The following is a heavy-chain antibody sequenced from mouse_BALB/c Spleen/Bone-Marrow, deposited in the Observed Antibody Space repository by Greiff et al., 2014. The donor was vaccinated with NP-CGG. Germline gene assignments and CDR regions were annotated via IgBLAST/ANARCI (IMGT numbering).Heavy chain of an antibody. Sequence: QVQLQQSGAELVKPGASVKLSCKASGYTFTSYYIYWVKQRPGQGLEWIGEINPSKGGTNFNEKFKSKATLTVDKSSSTAYMQLSSLTSGDSAVYYCTRSNGNWFAYWGQGTLVTVSA. V-gene: IGHV1S81*02. D-gene: IGHD2-1*01. CDR2: INPSKGGT. CDR1: GYTFTSYY. CDR3: TRSNGNWFAY. J-gene: IGHJ3*01.